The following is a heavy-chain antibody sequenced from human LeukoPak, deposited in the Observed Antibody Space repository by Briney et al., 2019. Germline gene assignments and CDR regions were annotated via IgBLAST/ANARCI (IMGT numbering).Heavy chain of an antibody. D-gene: IGHD5-24*01. CDR3: TRGRDGYVDYYYYGMDV. Sequence: GGSLRLSCTASGFTFGDYAMSWFRQAPGKGLEWVGFIRSKAYGGTTEYAASVKGRFTISRDDSKSIAYLQMNSLKTEDTAVYYCTRGRDGYVDYYYYGMDVWGQGTTVTVSS. J-gene: IGHJ6*02. CDR1: GFTFGDYA. CDR2: IRSKAYGGTT. V-gene: IGHV3-49*03.